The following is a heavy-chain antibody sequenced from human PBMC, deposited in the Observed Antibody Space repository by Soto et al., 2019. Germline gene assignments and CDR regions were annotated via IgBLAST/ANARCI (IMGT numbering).Heavy chain of an antibody. V-gene: IGHV3-30*18. D-gene: IGHD3-22*01. CDR2: ISYDGSNK. CDR3: AKDLRHNYYDSSGYYSPFDY. CDR1: GFTFSSYG. Sequence: GSLRLSCAASGFTFSSYGMHWVRQAPGKGLEWVAVISYDGSNKYYADSVKGRFTISRDNSKNTLYLQMNSLRAEDTAVYYCAKDLRHNYYDSSGYYSPFDYWGQGTLVTVSS. J-gene: IGHJ4*02.